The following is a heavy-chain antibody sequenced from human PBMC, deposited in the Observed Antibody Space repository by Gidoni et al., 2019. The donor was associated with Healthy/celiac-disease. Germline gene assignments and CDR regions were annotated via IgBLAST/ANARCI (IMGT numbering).Heavy chain of an antibody. CDR1: GFTFSSYG. V-gene: IGHV3-33*01. D-gene: IGHD3-22*01. Sequence: QVQLVESGGGVVQPGRSLRLSCAASGFTFSSYGMHWVRQAPGKGLEWVEVIWYDGSNKYYADSVKGRFTISRDNSKNTLYLQMNSLRAEDTAVYYCARDSMYYYDSSGYYGYWGQGTLVTVSS. CDR3: ARDSMYYYDSSGYYGY. J-gene: IGHJ4*02. CDR2: IWYDGSNK.